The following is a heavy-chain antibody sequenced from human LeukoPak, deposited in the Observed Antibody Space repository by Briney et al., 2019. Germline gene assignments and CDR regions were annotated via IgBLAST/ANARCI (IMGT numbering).Heavy chain of an antibody. CDR2: ISGSSYST. D-gene: IGHD6-19*01. Sequence: PGGSLRLSCAASGFTFSSYAMTWVRQAPGEGLDWVSSISGSSYSTYYADSVKGRFTISRDNSKNTLYLQMNSLRAEDTAVYYCAIVSGIAVPLEDYWGQGTLVTVSS. CDR3: AIVSGIAVPLEDY. V-gene: IGHV3-23*01. J-gene: IGHJ4*02. CDR1: GFTFSSYA.